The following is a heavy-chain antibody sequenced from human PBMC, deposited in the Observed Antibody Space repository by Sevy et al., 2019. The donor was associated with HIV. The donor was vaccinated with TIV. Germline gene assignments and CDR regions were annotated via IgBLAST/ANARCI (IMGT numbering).Heavy chain of an antibody. Sequence: GGSLRLSCAASGFSYSSYGMHWVRQAPGKGLEWVAYIQNDGSNKDYADSVKGRFTISRDNSKNTLDLQMNSLGVEDTAVYYCVKEGGGEGGDHWGQGTLVTVSS. J-gene: IGHJ4*02. D-gene: IGHD2-21*01. CDR3: VKEGGGEGGDH. V-gene: IGHV3-30*02. CDR1: GFSYSSYG. CDR2: IQNDGSNK.